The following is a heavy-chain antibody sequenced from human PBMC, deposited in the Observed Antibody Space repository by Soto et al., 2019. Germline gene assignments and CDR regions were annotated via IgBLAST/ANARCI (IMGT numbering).Heavy chain of an antibody. CDR3: ARDVPHLEWLLKYYNYGMDV. Sequence: GGSLRLSCAASGFTFSDYGIDWIRQAPGKGLEWVAVISHEGGTQYYADSVRGRFTVSRDNSKNILYLQMDSLRPEDTAVYYCARDVPHLEWLLKYYNYGMDVWGQGTTVAVSS. CDR1: GFTFSDYG. D-gene: IGHD3-3*01. J-gene: IGHJ6*02. CDR2: ISHEGGTQ. V-gene: IGHV3-30*03.